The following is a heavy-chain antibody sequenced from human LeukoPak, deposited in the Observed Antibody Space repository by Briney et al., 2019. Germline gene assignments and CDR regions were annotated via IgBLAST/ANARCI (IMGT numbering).Heavy chain of an antibody. J-gene: IGHJ5*02. Sequence: PSETLSLTRTASGGSISSYYWSWIRQPPGKGLEWIGYIYYSGSTNYNPSLKSRVTISVDTSKNQFSLKLSSVTAADTAVYYCARSPENIAAAGTENWFDPWGQGTLVTVSS. D-gene: IGHD6-13*01. V-gene: IGHV4-59*01. CDR2: IYYSGST. CDR3: ARSPENIAAAGTENWFDP. CDR1: GGSISSYY.